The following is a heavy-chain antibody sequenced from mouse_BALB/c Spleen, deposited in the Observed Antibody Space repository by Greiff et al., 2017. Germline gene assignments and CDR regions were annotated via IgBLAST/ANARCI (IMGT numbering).Heavy chain of an antibody. Sequence: EVKLVESGGGLVKPGGSLKLSCAASGFTFSSYAMSWVRQSPEKRLEWVAEISSGGSYTYYPDTVTGRFTISRDNAKNTLYLEMSSLRSEDTAMYYCAREDGNGYFDVWGAGTTVTVSS. J-gene: IGHJ1*01. CDR2: ISSGGSYT. CDR1: GFTFSSYA. D-gene: IGHD2-1*01. CDR3: AREDGNGYFDV. V-gene: IGHV5-9-4*01.